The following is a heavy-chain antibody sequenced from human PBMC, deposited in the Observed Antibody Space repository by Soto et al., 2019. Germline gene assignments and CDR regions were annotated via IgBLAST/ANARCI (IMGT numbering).Heavy chain of an antibody. CDR1: GGFISSGDYS. Sequence: PSETLSLTCTVSGGFISSGDYSWSWVRQSPGKGLEWIGHIYNSGITYYNNSLKSRVVISIDTSRNQFSLRLNSLTAADRAVFFCARGVTVFGLVSRFWFDPWGQGTVVTVSP. CDR3: ARGVTVFGLVSRFWFDP. V-gene: IGHV4-30-4*01. J-gene: IGHJ5*02. CDR2: IYNSGIT. D-gene: IGHD3-3*01.